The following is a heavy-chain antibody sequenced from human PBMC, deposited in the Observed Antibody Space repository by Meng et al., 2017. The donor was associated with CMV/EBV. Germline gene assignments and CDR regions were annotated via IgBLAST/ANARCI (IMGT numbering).Heavy chain of an antibody. D-gene: IGHD2-2*01. Sequence: GESLKISCAASGFTLSSNWMHWVRQAPGKGLVWVSRISNDGSSTSYADSVKGRFIISRDIAKNTLYLQMHSLRAEDTAVYYCVRNGYCTSATCYGAFDIWGQGTMVT. CDR3: VRNGYCTSATCYGAFDI. V-gene: IGHV3-74*01. J-gene: IGHJ3*02. CDR1: GFTLSSNW. CDR2: ISNDGSST.